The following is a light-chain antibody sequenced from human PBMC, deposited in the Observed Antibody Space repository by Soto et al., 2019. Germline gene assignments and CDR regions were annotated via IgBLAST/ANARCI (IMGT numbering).Light chain of an antibody. Sequence: EIVMTQSPATLSVSPGESATLSCRASQSISSELAWYQQKPGQPPRLLIYGASTRATGVPAGFTGSGSGSDFTPTIGGLQSEDFAVYYCQQGHNWPLTFGQGTRLEI. V-gene: IGKV3-15*01. J-gene: IGKJ2*01. CDR3: QQGHNWPLT. CDR1: QSISSE. CDR2: GAS.